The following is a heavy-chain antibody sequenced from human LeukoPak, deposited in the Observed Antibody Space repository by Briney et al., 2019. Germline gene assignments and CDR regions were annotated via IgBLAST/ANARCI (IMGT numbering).Heavy chain of an antibody. CDR2: IKQDGSER. V-gene: IGHV3-7*01. J-gene: IGHJ4*02. CDR1: GFTFSSYW. CDR3: TTGTYRRFDY. D-gene: IGHD1-14*01. Sequence: GGSLRLSCAASGFTFSSYWMSWVRQAPGKGLEWVADIKQDGSERYYVDSVKGRFTISRDNAKNSLYLQIDSLRAEDTAVYYCTTGTYRRFDYWGQGTLVTVSS.